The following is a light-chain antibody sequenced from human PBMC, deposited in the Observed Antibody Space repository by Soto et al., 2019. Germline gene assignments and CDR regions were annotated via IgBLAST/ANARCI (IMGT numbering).Light chain of an antibody. V-gene: IGKV1-5*03. Sequence: DIQMTQSPSTLSASVGDRVTITCRASQSISTWLAWYQQKPGKAPKLLIYMASTLESGVPSRFSGRASGTEFTLTISRLQPDDSATYYCQQHNAYPATFGQGTKVEIK. CDR2: MAS. J-gene: IGKJ1*01. CDR3: QQHNAYPAT. CDR1: QSISTW.